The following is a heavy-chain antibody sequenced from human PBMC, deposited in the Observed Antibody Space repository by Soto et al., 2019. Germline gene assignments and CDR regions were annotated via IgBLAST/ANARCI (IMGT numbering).Heavy chain of an antibody. J-gene: IGHJ4*02. CDR2: IYPGDSDT. D-gene: IGHD2-15*01. Sequence: PGESLKISCKGSGYSFTSYWIGWVRQVPGKGLEWMGIIYPGDSDTRYSPSFQGQVTISADKSISTAYLQWSSLKASDTAMYYCAKRGCHGGGLCVRFDHWGQGTLVTVSS. CDR1: GYSFTSYW. V-gene: IGHV5-51*01. CDR3: AKRGCHGGGLCVRFDH.